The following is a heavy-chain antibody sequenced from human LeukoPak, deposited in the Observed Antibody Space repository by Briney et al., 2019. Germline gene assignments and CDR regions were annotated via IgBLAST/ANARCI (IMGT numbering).Heavy chain of an antibody. J-gene: IGHJ4*02. CDR2: ISGSGGST. CDR1: GFTFSSYA. Sequence: PGGSLRLSCAASGFTFSSYAMSWVRQAPGKGLEWVSTISGSGGSTYYADSVKGRFTISRDNSKNTLYLQMNSLRAEDTAVYYCAEEHYSNYKVLGYWGQGTLVTVSS. D-gene: IGHD4-11*01. V-gene: IGHV3-23*01. CDR3: AEEHYSNYKVLGY.